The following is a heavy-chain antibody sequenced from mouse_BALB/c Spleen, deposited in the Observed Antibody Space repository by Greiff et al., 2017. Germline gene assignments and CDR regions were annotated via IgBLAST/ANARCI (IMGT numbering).Heavy chain of an antibody. J-gene: IGHJ4*01. CDR3: ARCGHYYAMDY. CDR1: GYTFSSYW. V-gene: IGHV1-9*01. CDR2: ILPGSGST. Sequence: QVQLQQSGAELMKPGASVKISCKATGYTFSSYWIEWVKQRPGHGLEWIGEILPGSGSTNYNEKFKGKATFTADTSSNTAYMQLSSLTSEDSAVYYCARCGHYYAMDYWGQGTSVTVSS.